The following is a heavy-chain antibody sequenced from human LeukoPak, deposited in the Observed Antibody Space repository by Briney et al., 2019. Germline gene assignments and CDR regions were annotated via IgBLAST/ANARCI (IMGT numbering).Heavy chain of an antibody. V-gene: IGHV1-46*01. CDR1: GYNFTSNY. CDR3: ARDQEGFDY. CDR2: IYPRDGST. Sequence: ASVQVSCKASGYNFTSNYIHWWRQATGRGLEWMGMIYPRDGSTSYAQKFQGRVTVTRDTSTSTVHMELSGLRSEDTAVYYCARDQEGFDYWGQGTLVTVSS. J-gene: IGHJ4*02.